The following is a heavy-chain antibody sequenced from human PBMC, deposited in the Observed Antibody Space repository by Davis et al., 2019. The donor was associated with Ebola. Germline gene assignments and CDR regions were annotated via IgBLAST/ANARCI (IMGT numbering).Heavy chain of an antibody. V-gene: IGHV3-21*01. CDR3: ARVDASSAFDV. CDR2: ISGSSYYI. CDR1: GFTFSNYN. Sequence: PGGSLRLSCAASGFTFSNYNLNWVRQAPGKGLEWVSSISGSSYYIYYAVSVMGRFTISRDNAKNSLYLEMNSLRAEDTAVYYCARVDASSAFDVWGQGTMVTVSS. J-gene: IGHJ3*01.